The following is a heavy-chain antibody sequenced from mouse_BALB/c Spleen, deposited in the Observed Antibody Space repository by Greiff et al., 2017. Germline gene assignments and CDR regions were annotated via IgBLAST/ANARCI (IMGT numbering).Heavy chain of an antibody. Sequence: VQLQQSGPGLVQPSQSLSITCTVSGFSLTSYGVHWVRQSPGKGLEWLGVIWSGGSTDYNAAFISRLSISKDNSKSQVFFKMNSLQANDTAIYYCARMYGNSYFDYWGQGTTLTVSA. V-gene: IGHV2-2*02. D-gene: IGHD2-10*02. CDR2: IWSGGST. J-gene: IGHJ2*01. CDR1: GFSLTSYG. CDR3: ARMYGNSYFDY.